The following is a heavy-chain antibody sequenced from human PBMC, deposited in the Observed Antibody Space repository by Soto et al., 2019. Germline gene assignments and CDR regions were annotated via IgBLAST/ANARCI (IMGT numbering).Heavy chain of an antibody. CDR1: GFTFTSSA. J-gene: IGHJ6*02. CDR3: AAGASPLAYYYYSGMDV. CDR2: IVVGSGNT. Sequence: SVKVSCKASGFTFTSSAVQWVRQARGQRLEWIGWIVVGSGNTNYAQKFQERVTITRDMSTSTAYMELSSLRSEDTAVYYCAAGASPLAYYYYSGMDVWGQGTTVTVS. V-gene: IGHV1-58*01. D-gene: IGHD2-2*01.